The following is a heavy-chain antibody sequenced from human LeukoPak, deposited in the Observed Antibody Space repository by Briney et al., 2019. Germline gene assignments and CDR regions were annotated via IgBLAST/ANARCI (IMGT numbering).Heavy chain of an antibody. V-gene: IGHV4-38-2*01. Sequence: AETLSLTCAVSEYSISRGYYWGWIRPPPGKGVEWTGSIYHSGITYYNPSLKRRATTTVDSYKKQFSLKLTSVTAADTAVYYCARTEGGYSYGSAFDIWGQGTMVTVSS. CDR2: IYHSGIT. D-gene: IGHD5-18*01. CDR3: ARTEGGYSYGSAFDI. J-gene: IGHJ3*02. CDR1: EYSISRGYY.